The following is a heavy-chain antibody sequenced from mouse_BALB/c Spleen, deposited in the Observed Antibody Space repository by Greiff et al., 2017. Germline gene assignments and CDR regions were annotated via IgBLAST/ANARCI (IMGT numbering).Heavy chain of an antibody. CDR2: ISSGGSYT. CDR3: TRERDYGKGDFDY. CDR1: GFTFSSYT. D-gene: IGHD2-1*01. Sequence: EVKLVESGGGLVKPGGSLKLSCAASGFTFSSYTMSWVRQTPEKRLEWVATISSGGSYTYYPDSVKGRFTISRDNAKNTLYLQMSSLKSEDTAMYYCTRERDYGKGDFDYWGQGTTLTVSS. J-gene: IGHJ2*01. V-gene: IGHV5-6-4*01.